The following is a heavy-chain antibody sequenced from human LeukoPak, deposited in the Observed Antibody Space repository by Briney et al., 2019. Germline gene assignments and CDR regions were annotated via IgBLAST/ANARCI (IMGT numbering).Heavy chain of an antibody. D-gene: IGHD2-21*01. CDR2: INQDGNSQ. J-gene: IGHJ4*02. CDR1: GFAFSSYW. CDR3: ARSLWPEDY. Sequence: GGSLRLSCEASGFAFSSYWARWVRQAPGKRLEWVANINQDGNSQNYVDSVRGRFTISKDNAKNSVYLQMNSLRAEDTAVYYCARSLWPEDYWGQGILVTVSS. V-gene: IGHV3-7*01.